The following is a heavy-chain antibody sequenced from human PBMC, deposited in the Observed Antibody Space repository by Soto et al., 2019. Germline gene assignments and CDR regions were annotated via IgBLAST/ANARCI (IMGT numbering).Heavy chain of an antibody. CDR1: GGSMTTSAYY. V-gene: IGHV4-39*01. CDR2: VYYSGST. D-gene: IGHD1-26*01. Sequence: PSETLSLTCTVSGGSMTTSAYYWGWIRQPPGKGLEWIGSVYYSGSTYYNPSLKSRVTISVDTSKNQFSLKLRSVTAADTAVFYCARSYRGSYYVIDSWGQGTLVTVSS. J-gene: IGHJ4*02. CDR3: ARSYRGSYYVIDS.